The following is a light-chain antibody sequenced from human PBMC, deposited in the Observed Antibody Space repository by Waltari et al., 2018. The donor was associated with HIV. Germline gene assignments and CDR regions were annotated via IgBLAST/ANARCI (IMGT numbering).Light chain of an antibody. J-gene: IGLJ2*01. V-gene: IGLV3-1*01. CDR2: QDN. CDR1: KLVAKT. Sequence: SYELTLPPSVSVSPGKSASITFSGDKLVAKTACGYQPKPGQSPLLVIYQDNKRPSGIPERFSGSNSGNTATLTISGTQVMDEADYYCQAWESSTDVVFGGGTKLTVL. CDR3: QAWESSTDVV.